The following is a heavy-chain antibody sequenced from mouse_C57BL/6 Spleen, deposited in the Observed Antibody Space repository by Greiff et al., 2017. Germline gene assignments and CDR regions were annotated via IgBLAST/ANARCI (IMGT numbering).Heavy chain of an antibody. CDR3: ARRMDGSSSYFGY. Sequence: EVHLVESGGGLVKPGGSLKLSCAASGFTFSDYGMHWVRQAPEKGLEWVAYISSGSSTIYYADTVKGRFTISRDNAKNTLFLQMTSLRSEDTAMYYCARRMDGSSSYFGYWGQGTTLTVAS. V-gene: IGHV5-17*01. CDR2: ISSGSSTI. CDR1: GFTFSDYG. D-gene: IGHD1-1*01. J-gene: IGHJ2*01.